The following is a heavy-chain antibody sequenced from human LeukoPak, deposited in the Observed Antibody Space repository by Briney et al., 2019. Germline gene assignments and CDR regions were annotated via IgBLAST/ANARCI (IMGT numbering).Heavy chain of an antibody. Sequence: SETLSLTCTVSGGSISSGGYYWSWIRQHPGKGLEWIGYIYYSGSTYYNPSLKSRVTISVDTSKNQFSLKLSSVTAADTAVYYCARDLVDSSSAYSWFDPWGQGTLVTVSS. CDR3: ARDLVDSSSAYSWFDP. J-gene: IGHJ5*02. D-gene: IGHD6-6*01. CDR1: GGSISSGGYY. V-gene: IGHV4-31*03. CDR2: IYYSGST.